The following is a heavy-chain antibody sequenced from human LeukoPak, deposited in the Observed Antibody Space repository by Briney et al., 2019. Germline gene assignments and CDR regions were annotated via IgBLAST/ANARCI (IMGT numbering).Heavy chain of an antibody. D-gene: IGHD6-6*01. Sequence: GGSLRLSCAASGFTFSSYGMHWVRQAPGKGLEWVAVIWYDGSNKYYADSVKGRFTISRDNSKNTLYLQMNSLRAGDTAVYYCARDRSIAAEDYYYYGMDVWGQGTTVTVSS. CDR1: GFTFSSYG. J-gene: IGHJ6*02. CDR3: ARDRSIAAEDYYYYGMDV. V-gene: IGHV3-33*01. CDR2: IWYDGSNK.